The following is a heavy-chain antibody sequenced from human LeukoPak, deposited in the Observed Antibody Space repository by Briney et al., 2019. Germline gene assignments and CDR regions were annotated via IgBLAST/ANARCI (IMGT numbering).Heavy chain of an antibody. CDR3: TRVYSGTDC. CDR2: IYYSGNT. V-gene: IGHV4-39*01. J-gene: IGHJ4*02. Sequence: SETLSLTCTVSGGSISNSIYYWGWIRQPPGKGLEWIGSIYYSGNTYYNPSLKSRVTISVDTSKNQFSLKLTSVTAADTAVYYCTRVYSGTDCWGQGTLVTVSS. D-gene: IGHD1-26*01. CDR1: GGSISNSIYY.